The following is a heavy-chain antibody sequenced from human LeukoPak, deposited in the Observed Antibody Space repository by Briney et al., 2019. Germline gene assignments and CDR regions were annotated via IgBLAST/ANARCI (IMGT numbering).Heavy chain of an antibody. CDR3: AREEGLDY. Sequence: PGGSLRLSCAASGFSFGSFEMNWVRQAPGKGLEWVSYISSSGSTIDYADSMKGRFTISRDNAKNSLYLQMNSLRAEDMAVYYCAREEGLDYWGQGTLVTVSS. J-gene: IGHJ4*02. CDR2: ISSSGSTI. D-gene: IGHD5-12*01. V-gene: IGHV3-48*03. CDR1: GFSFGSFE.